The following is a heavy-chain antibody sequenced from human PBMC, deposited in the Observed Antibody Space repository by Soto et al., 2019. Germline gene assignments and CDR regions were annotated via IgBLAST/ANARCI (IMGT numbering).Heavy chain of an antibody. D-gene: IGHD3-9*01. J-gene: IGHJ4*02. V-gene: IGHV1-18*04. Sequence: ASVKVSCKASGYTFTSYGLSWVRQAPGQGREWMGWFSTYNGNTNDARKLQVRVTMTSDTSTCTAYMWLRSLRSDDTAVYCCARSPGLGILTGYYCWGQGTLVTVSS. CDR2: FSTYNGNT. CDR3: ARSPGLGILTGYYC. CDR1: GYTFTSYG.